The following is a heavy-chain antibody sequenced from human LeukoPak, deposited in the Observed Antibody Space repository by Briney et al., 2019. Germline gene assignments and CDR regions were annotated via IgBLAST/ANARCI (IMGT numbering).Heavy chain of an antibody. J-gene: IGHJ4*02. D-gene: IGHD3-9*01. V-gene: IGHV4-34*01. CDR2: XXHXXST. CDR3: ARVGDYYDILTGYFTGDYFDY. Sequence: EXXHXXSTNYNPSLKSRVTISVDTSKNQFSLKLSSVTAADTAVYYCARVGDYYDILTGYFTGDYFDYWGQGTLVTVSS.